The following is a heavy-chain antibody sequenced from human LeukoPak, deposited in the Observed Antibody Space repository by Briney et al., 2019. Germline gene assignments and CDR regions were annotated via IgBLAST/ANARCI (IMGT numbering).Heavy chain of an antibody. CDR2: ISYDVCDK. CDR1: GFTYSSYG. J-gene: IGHJ4*02. D-gene: IGHD5-18*01. Sequence: PGRSLRLSCAASGFTYSSYGMHWVRQAPGKGLEWVAVISYDVCDKYYADSVKGRFPISRDNSEHTLYLEMNSLRGEDTAMYYCAKDPGYTYGCSFDYWGQGTLVTVSS. CDR3: AKDPGYTYGCSFDY. V-gene: IGHV3-30*18.